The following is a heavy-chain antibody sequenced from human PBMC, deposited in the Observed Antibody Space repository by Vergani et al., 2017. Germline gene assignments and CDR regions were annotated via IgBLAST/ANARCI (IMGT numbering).Heavy chain of an antibody. V-gene: IGHV1-2*02. CDR2: INPNSGGT. CDR1: GYTFIGYY. CDR3: ARDRVAYSGFYYGMDV. Sequence: QMQLVQSGAEVKKSGASVKVSCKASGYTFIGYYMNWVRQAPGQGLEWMGWINPNSGGTNYAQKFQGRVTMTRDTSISTAYMELSRLRSDDTAVYYCARDRVAYSGFYYGMDVWGQGTTVTVSS. D-gene: IGHD3-10*01. J-gene: IGHJ6*02.